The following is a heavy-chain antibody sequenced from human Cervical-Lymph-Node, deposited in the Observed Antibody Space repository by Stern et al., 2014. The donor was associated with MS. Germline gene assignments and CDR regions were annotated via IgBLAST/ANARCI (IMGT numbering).Heavy chain of an antibody. V-gene: IGHV5-51*01. CDR1: GYSFTNSW. J-gene: IGHJ4*02. Sequence: VHLVESGAEVKKPGQSLKISCKGSGYSFTNSWIGWVRQMPGKGLELMGIISPVDSETRYSPSFQGPVHISVDKSINTSYVQWTSLEASDTAMYYCARQGCATTSCHTIDSWGQGTLITVSS. CDR3: ARQGCATTSCHTIDS. D-gene: IGHD2-2*02. CDR2: ISPVDSET.